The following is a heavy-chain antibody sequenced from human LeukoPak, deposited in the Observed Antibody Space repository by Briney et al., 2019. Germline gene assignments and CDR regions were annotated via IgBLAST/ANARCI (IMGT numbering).Heavy chain of an antibody. V-gene: IGHV3-23*01. CDR2: ISNRDDRT. D-gene: IGHD1-14*01. Sequence: GGSLRLSCAASGFTFSSYGMSWVRQAPGKGLEWVSTISNRDDRTYYADSVKGRFTISRDNSKNTLYLQMNSLRAEDTAVYYCAKDKDRVDYFDYWGQGTLVTVSS. CDR3: AKDKDRVDYFDY. J-gene: IGHJ4*02. CDR1: GFTFSSYG.